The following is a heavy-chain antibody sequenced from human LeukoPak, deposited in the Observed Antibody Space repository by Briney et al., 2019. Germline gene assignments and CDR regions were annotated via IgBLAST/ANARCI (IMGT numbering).Heavy chain of an antibody. D-gene: IGHD3-16*01. J-gene: IGHJ4*02. CDR1: GYTFTSYG. CDR3: ASGGGYDYVWGSYFY. V-gene: IGHV1-18*01. CDR2: ISAYNGNT. Sequence: ASVKVSCKASGYTFTSYGISWVRQAPGQGLEWMGWISAYNGNTNYAQKLQGRVTMTTDTSTSTAYMELRGLRSDDTAVYYCASGGGYDYVWGSYFYWGQGTLVTVSS.